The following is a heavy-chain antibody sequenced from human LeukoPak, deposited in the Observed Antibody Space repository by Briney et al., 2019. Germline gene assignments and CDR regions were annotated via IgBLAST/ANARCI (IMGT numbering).Heavy chain of an antibody. V-gene: IGHV3-21*01. CDR2: ISSSSSYI. J-gene: IGHJ4*02. Sequence: GGSLRLSCAASGFTFNNYAMRWVRQAPGMGLEWVSSISSSSSYIYYADSVKGRFTISRDNAKNSLYLQMNSLRAEDTAVYYCARLTGEIDYWGQGTLVTVSS. CDR3: ARLTGEIDY. D-gene: IGHD7-27*01. CDR1: GFTFNNYA.